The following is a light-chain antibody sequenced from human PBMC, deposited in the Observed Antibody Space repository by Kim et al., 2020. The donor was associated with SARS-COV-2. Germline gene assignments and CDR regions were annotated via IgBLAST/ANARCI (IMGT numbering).Light chain of an antibody. CDR1: RTDIGTHT. CDR2: ANN. CDR3: AAWDGILNAYV. V-gene: IGLV1-44*01. Sequence: GMWATATCSGSRTDIGTHTVHWYQQLPGTAPKLLMFANNKRPSGVPDRFSCSKSGTSASLAISGLQSEDEAEYHCAAWDGILNAYVFGTGTKVTVL. J-gene: IGLJ1*01.